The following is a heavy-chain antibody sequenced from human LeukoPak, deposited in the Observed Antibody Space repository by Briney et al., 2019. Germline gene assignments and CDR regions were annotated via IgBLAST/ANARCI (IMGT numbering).Heavy chain of an antibody. J-gene: IGHJ4*02. CDR3: ARLTVFGDWYYFDC. CDR1: GGSISTYY. CDR2: VNYSGST. Sequence: PSETLSLTCTVSGGSISTYYWSWIRQPPGKGLEWIGQVNYSGSTNKNPSLMSRLTISADTSKNQFSLTLSSVTAADTAVYYCARLTVFGDWYYFDCWGQGTLVTVPS. V-gene: IGHV4-59*01. D-gene: IGHD3-3*01.